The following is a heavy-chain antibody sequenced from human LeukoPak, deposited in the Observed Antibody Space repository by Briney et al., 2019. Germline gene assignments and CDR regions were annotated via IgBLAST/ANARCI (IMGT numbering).Heavy chain of an antibody. J-gene: IGHJ6*02. CDR2: VWYDGKNK. CDR1: GFTFSSYG. D-gene: IGHD3-16*01. CDR3: AKRGTRATHGMDV. Sequence: PGGSLRLSCAPSGFTFSSYGIHWVRQAPGKGLEWVAVVWYDGKNKFYGDSVKGRFTISRDNSKNTVDLQMNSLRVEDTAVYYCAKRGTRATHGMDVWGQGTTVTVSS. V-gene: IGHV3-33*06.